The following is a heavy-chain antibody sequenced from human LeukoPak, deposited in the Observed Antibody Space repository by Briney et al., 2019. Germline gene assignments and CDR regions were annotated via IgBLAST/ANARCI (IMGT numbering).Heavy chain of an antibody. V-gene: IGHV3-30*02. D-gene: IGHD6-13*01. CDR1: GFTFSNYG. CDR2: IRYDGSNK. CDR3: AKGGLYSTSWFGFDAFDF. Sequence: GGSLRLSCAASGFTFSNYGMHWVRQAPGKGLEWVAFIRYDGSNKCYADSVKGRFTISRDNSKNTLYLQMNSLRAEDTAVYYCAKGGLYSTSWFGFDAFDFWGQGTMVTVSS. J-gene: IGHJ3*01.